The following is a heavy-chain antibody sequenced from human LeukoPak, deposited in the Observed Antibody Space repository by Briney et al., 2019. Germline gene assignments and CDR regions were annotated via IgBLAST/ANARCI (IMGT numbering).Heavy chain of an antibody. J-gene: IGHJ4*02. CDR1: GFTFSSYA. CDR3: AKDRSSWYYPFDS. V-gene: IGHV3-23*01. CDR2: VSGGGHNT. D-gene: IGHD3-3*01. Sequence: GGSLRLSCVASGFTFSSYAMSWVRQAPGKGLEWVSVVSGGGHNTYYADSVKGRFTMSRDNSKRTVYLQMNSLRAEDTAVYYCAKDRSSWYYPFDSWGQGTLVTVSS.